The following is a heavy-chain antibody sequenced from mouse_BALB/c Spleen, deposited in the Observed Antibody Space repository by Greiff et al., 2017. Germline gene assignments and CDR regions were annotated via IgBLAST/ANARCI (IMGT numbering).Heavy chain of an antibody. CDR3: AIYDGYFYAMDY. D-gene: IGHD2-3*01. CDR1: GFTFSSYG. Sequence: EVKLVESGGGLVQPGGSLKLSCAASGFTFSSYGMSWVRQTPDKRLELVATINSNGGSTYYPDSVKGRFTISRDNAKNTLYLQMSSLKSEDTAMYYCAIYDGYFYAMDYWGQGTSVTVSS. J-gene: IGHJ4*01. V-gene: IGHV5-6-3*01. CDR2: INSNGGST.